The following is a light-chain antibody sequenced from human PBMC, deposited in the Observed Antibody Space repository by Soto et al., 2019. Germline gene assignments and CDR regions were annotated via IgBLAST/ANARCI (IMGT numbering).Light chain of an antibody. V-gene: IGLV2-14*01. CDR1: SSDVGDYNY. J-gene: IGLJ2*01. CDR3: RSYTSTYPLV. Sequence: QSALTQPASVSGSPGQSITISCTGTSSDVGDYNYVSWYQQHPGKAPKLIIYGVSNRPSGISNRFSGSKSGNTASLTISGLQADYEADYYCRSYTSTYPLVFGGGTKLTVL. CDR2: GVS.